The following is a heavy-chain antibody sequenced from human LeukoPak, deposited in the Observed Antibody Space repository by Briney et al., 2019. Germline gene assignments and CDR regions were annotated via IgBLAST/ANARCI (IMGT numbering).Heavy chain of an antibody. CDR3: ARWVVGGYTFGY. V-gene: IGHV1-2*02. CDR2: INPNSGGK. Sequence: GPVKVSCKASGYTFTGYYMHWVRQAPGQGLEWMGWINPNSGGKNYAQKFQGRVTMTRDTSISTAYMELSRLRSDDTAVYYCARWVVGGYTFGYWGQGTLVTVSS. CDR1: GYTFTGYY. J-gene: IGHJ4*02. D-gene: IGHD2-2*02.